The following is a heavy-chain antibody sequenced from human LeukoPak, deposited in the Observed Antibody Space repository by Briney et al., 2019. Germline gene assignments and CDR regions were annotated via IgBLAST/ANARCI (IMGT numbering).Heavy chain of an antibody. CDR2: ISYDGSNK. V-gene: IGHV3-30*04. CDR1: GFTFSSYA. J-gene: IGHJ3*02. CDR3: ARPDLAAAGPDAFDI. D-gene: IGHD6-13*01. Sequence: GGSLRLSCAASGFTFSSYAMHWVRQAPGEGLEWVAVISYDGSNKYYADSVKGRFTISRDNSKNTLYLQMNSLRAEDTAVYYCARPDLAAAGPDAFDIWGQGTMVTVSS.